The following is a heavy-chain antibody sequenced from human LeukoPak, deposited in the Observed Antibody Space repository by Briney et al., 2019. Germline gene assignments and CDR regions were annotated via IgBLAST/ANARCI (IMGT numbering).Heavy chain of an antibody. CDR2: FDPSDSYP. Sequence: GESLKISCQGSGYSFINYWISWVRQMPGKGLEWMGRFDPSDSYPKYSPSFQGHVTISADKSISTAYLQWSSLKASDTAIYYCATRHNWNYGIDYWGQGTLVTVSS. CDR1: GYSFINYW. CDR3: ATRHNWNYGIDY. J-gene: IGHJ4*02. D-gene: IGHD1-7*01. V-gene: IGHV5-10-1*01.